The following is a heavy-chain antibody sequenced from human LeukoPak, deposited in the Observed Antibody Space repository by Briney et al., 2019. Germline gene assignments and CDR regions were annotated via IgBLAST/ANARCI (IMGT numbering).Heavy chain of an antibody. CDR3: ARDRSGAAALRWFDP. J-gene: IGHJ5*02. V-gene: IGHV4-31*03. CDR1: GGSINSGGYY. CDR2: IDYSGRT. Sequence: SETLSLTCTVSGGSINSGGYYWSWIRQHPGKGLEWIGYIDYSGRTYYNPSLKGRVTISVDTSKNQFSLKLSSVTAADTAVYYCARDRSGAAALRWFDPWGQGTLVTVSS. D-gene: IGHD6-13*01.